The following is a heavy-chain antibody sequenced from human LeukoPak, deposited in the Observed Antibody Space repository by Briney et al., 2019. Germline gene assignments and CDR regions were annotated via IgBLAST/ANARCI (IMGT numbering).Heavy chain of an antibody. CDR1: GFTFSSYS. V-gene: IGHV3-21*01. D-gene: IGHD5-24*01. CDR2: ISSSSSYI. CDR3: ASATRDGYNFLGY. Sequence: GGSLRLSCAASGFTFSSYSVNWVRQAPGKGLEWVSSISSSSSYIYYADSVKGRFTIPRDNAKNSLYLQMNSLRAEDTAVYYCASATRDGYNFLGYWGQGTLVTVSS. J-gene: IGHJ4*02.